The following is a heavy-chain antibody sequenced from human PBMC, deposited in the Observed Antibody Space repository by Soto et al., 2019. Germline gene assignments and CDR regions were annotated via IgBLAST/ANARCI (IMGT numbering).Heavy chain of an antibody. Sequence: QVQLVQSGAEVKKPGASVKVSCKASGYTFTSYGISWVRQAPGQGLEWMGWISAYNGNTNYAQKLQGRVTMTTDPSTSTAYMELRSLRSDDTAVYYCATRQEGAVAGRYFDLWGRGTLVTVSS. J-gene: IGHJ2*01. V-gene: IGHV1-18*01. CDR2: ISAYNGNT. D-gene: IGHD6-19*01. CDR3: ATRQEGAVAGRYFDL. CDR1: GYTFTSYG.